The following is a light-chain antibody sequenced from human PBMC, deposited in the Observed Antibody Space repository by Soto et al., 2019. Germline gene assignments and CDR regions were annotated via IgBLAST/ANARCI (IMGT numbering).Light chain of an antibody. J-gene: IGKJ4*01. Sequence: EIVLTQSPGTLSLSPGERATLSCRASQIFPSSYLAWYQQKPGQAPILLIDAASSRATGIPDWFFGSGSGQDFILTISRLQPEDSAVYYRQHYGTSPTFGRGTKLEIK. V-gene: IGKV3-20*01. CDR2: AAS. CDR3: QHYGTSPT. CDR1: QIFPSSY.